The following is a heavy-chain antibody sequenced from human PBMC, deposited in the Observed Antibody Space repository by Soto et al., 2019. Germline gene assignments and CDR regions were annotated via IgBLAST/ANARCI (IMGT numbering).Heavy chain of an antibody. D-gene: IGHD3-22*01. CDR2: ISSSSSYI. J-gene: IGHJ4*02. Sequence: EVQLVESGGGLVKPGGSLRLSCAASGFTFSSYSMNWVRQAPGKGLEWVSFISSSSSYIYYADSVKGQFTISRDNAKNSLYLQMNSLRAEDTAVYYCARGIHYYDSSGYHGYWGQGTLVTVSS. V-gene: IGHV3-21*01. CDR1: GFTFSSYS. CDR3: ARGIHYYDSSGYHGY.